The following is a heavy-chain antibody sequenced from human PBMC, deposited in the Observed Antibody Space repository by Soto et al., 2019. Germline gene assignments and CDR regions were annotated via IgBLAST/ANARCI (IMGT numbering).Heavy chain of an antibody. V-gene: IGHV3-23*01. CDR2: ISGRGDNT. CDR1: GFTFSSYA. Sequence: GGSLRLSCAASGFTFSSYAMSWVRQAPGKGLEWVSTISGRGDNTYYADSVKGRFTISRDNSRNTLYLQMNSLRAGDSAKYYCAKEGTSGLYYFGYWGPGTLVTVSS. J-gene: IGHJ4*02. CDR3: AKEGTSGLYYFGY. D-gene: IGHD6-19*01.